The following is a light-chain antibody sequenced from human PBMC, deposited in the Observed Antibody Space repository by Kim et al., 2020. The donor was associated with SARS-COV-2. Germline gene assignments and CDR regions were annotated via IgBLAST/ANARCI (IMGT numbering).Light chain of an antibody. J-gene: IGKJ4*01. V-gene: IGKV1-39*01. Sequence: DIQMTQSPSTLSASVGDRVTITCRASQSISSYLNWYQQKPGKAPKLLIYDASSLQSGVPSRFSGSGSGTDFTLTISSLQPEDFATYYCQQYNSNPFTFGGGTKVDIK. CDR1: QSISSY. CDR3: QQYNSNPFT. CDR2: DAS.